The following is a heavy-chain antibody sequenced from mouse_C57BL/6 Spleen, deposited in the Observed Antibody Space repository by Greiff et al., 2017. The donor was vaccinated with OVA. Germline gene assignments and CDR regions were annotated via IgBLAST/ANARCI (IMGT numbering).Heavy chain of an antibody. D-gene: IGHD1-1*01. V-gene: IGHV7-3*01. CDR3: ARYMTTVVEDAMDY. J-gene: IGHJ4*01. CDR1: GFTFTDYY. CDR2: IRNKANGYTT. Sequence: EVQLVESGGGLVQPGGSLSLSCAASGFTFTDYYMSWVRQPPGKALEWLGFIRNKANGYTTEYSASVKGRFTISRDNSQSILYLQMNALRAEDSATYYCARYMTTVVEDAMDYWGQGTSVTVSS.